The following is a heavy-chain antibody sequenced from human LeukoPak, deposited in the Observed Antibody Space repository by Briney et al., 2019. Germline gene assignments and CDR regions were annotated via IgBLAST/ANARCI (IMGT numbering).Heavy chain of an antibody. V-gene: IGHV3-7*04. Sequence: GGSLRLSCAASGFIFRNYWMSWVRQAPGKGLEWVANIKQDGSEKYYVDSVKGRFTISRDNAKNSLYLQMNSLRAEDTAVYYCARGGAIPLPFDYWGQGTLVTVSS. CDR3: ARGGAIPLPFDY. CDR1: GFIFRNYW. CDR2: IKQDGSEK. J-gene: IGHJ4*02. D-gene: IGHD2-21*01.